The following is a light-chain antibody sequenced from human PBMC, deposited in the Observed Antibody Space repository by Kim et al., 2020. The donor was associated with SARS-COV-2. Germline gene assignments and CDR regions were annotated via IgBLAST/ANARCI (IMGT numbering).Light chain of an antibody. CDR2: FNSDGSH. J-gene: IGLJ2*01. CDR1: SGHSTYA. V-gene: IGLV4-69*01. Sequence: ASVKLTCPLTSGHSTYAIAWHQQQPEKGPRYLMKFNSDGSHNNGDGIPDRFSGSSSGTVRYLTISGLQSEDEADYYCQTWDSGIGVFAGGTQLTVL. CDR3: QTWDSGIGV.